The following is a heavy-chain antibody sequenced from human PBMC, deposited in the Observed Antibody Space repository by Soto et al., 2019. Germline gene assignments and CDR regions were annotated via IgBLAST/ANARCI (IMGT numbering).Heavy chain of an antibody. CDR3: AKEVDDMITFGGVIAPYFDY. D-gene: IGHD3-16*02. V-gene: IGHV3-11*04. CDR1: EFNFSGLY. J-gene: IGHJ4*02. CDR2: IDSSGVKK. Sequence: GGSMRLSCAASEFNFSGLYMRWIRQDPGKGREWASCIDSSGVKKYYAESVRGRFTISRDNSKNTLYLQMNSLRAEDTAVYYCAKEVDDMITFGGVIAPYFDYWGQGTLVTVSS.